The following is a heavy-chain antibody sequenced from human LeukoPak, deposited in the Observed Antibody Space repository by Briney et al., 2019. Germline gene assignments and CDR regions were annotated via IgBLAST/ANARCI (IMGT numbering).Heavy chain of an antibody. CDR3: ARPSLRAYYYYYMDV. CDR1: GFTFSSYS. J-gene: IGHJ6*03. Sequence: GGSLRLSCAASGFTFSSYSMNWVRQAPGKGLEWVSYISSSSTIYYADSVKGRFTISRDNAKNSLYLQMNSLRAEDTAVYYCARPSLRAYYYYYMDVWGKGTTVTVSS. V-gene: IGHV3-48*01. CDR2: ISSSSTI.